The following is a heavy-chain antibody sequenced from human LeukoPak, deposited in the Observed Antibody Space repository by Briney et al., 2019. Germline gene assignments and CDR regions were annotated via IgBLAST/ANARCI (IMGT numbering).Heavy chain of an antibody. CDR1: GFTLSNYD. CDR2: IDIPGNT. J-gene: IGHJ5*02. Sequence: GGSLRLSCAASGFTLSNYDMHWVRHATGKGLEWVSGIDIPGNTYYPDSVKGRFAMSRESAKNSLYLQMNSLRAGDTAVYYCARAVAGTHWFDPWGQGTLVIVSS. D-gene: IGHD6-19*01. CDR3: ARAVAGTHWFDP. V-gene: IGHV3-13*01.